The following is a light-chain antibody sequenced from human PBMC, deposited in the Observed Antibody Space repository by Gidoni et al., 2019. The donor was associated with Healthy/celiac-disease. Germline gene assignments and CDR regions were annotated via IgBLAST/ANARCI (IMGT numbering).Light chain of an antibody. J-gene: IGKJ4*01. V-gene: IGKV3-15*01. CDR3: QQYNNWPLT. CDR2: GAS. CDR1: QSVSSN. Sequence: DIVMTQSPATLSVSPGERAPLSCRASQSVSSNLTWYQQKPGQAPRLLIYGASTRATGIPARFSGRGSGTEFTLTISSLQSEDFAVYYCQQYNNWPLTFGGGTKVEIK.